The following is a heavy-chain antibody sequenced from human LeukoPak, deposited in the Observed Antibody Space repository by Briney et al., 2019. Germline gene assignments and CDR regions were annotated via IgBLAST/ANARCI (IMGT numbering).Heavy chain of an antibody. CDR3: ARKMRDNPFDY. V-gene: IGHV4-59*01. Sequence: PSETLSLTCIVSGGSISSYYWSWIRQPPGKGLEWIGYIYYSGSTNYNPSLKSRVTISVDTSKNQFSLKLSSVTAADTAVYYCARKMRDNPFDYWGQGTLVTVSS. CDR1: GGSISSYY. J-gene: IGHJ4*02. CDR2: IYYSGST. D-gene: IGHD5-24*01.